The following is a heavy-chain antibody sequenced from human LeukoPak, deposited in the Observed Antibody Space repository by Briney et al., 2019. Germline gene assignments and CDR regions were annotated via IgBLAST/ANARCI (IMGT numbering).Heavy chain of an antibody. V-gene: IGHV4-39*01. Sequence: PSETLSLTCTVSGGSISISSYYWGWIRQPPGKGLEWIGSIYYSGSTFYNPSLKSRVTMSVDTSKNQFSLTLSSVTAADTAVYYCARHRGSSSEFDPWGLGTLVTISS. D-gene: IGHD6-6*01. J-gene: IGHJ5*02. CDR2: IYYSGST. CDR1: GGSISISSYY. CDR3: ARHRGSSSEFDP.